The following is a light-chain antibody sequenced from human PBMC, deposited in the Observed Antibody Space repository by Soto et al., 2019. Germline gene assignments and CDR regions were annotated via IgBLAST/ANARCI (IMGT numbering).Light chain of an antibody. J-gene: IGKJ2*01. CDR3: QQYGSSPEYT. CDR1: QSGRNNY. Sequence: VLTQSPATLSLSPGESATLSCGASQSGRNNYLAWYQQRPGLAPRLLIYDASRRATDIPDRFTGSGSGTDFTLTISRLEAEDSAVYFCQQYGSSPEYTFGQGNKLEIK. V-gene: IGKV3D-20*01. CDR2: DAS.